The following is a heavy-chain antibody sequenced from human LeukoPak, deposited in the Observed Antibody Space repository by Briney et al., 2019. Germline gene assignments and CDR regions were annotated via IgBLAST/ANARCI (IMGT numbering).Heavy chain of an antibody. V-gene: IGHV1-69*04. D-gene: IGHD7-27*01. CDR1: GGTFSSYA. CDR2: IIPILGIA. Sequence: ASVKVSCKASGGTFSSYAISWVRQAPGQGLEWMGRIIPILGIANYAQKFQGRVTITADKSTSTAYMELSSLRSEDTAVYYCARAPKLTGAPHFDYWGQGTLVTVSS. J-gene: IGHJ4*02. CDR3: ARAPKLTGAPHFDY.